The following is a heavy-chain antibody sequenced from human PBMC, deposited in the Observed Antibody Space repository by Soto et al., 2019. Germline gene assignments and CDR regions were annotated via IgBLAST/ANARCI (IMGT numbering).Heavy chain of an antibody. D-gene: IGHD3-16*01. CDR2: IFSGGAGK. CDR3: ARSGGVCGGAACYPHWFDF. Sequence: GGSLRLSWGASGGTFSTYAMGWVRKDQGKGLEWVSTIFSGGAGKKYADSVKGRFPIFRDNSLNTLYLQMNSLRAEDTAVYYCARSGGVCGGAACYPHWFDFWGHGTLVTVSS. V-gene: IGHV3-23*01. CDR1: GGTFSTYA. J-gene: IGHJ5*01.